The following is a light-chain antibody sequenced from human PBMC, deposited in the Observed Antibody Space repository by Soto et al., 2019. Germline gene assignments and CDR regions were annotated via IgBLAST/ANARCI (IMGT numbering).Light chain of an antibody. CDR2: GAS. Sequence: DIQMTQSPSSLSASVGDRVTITCQASQDISNYLNWYQQKPGKAPKLLIYGASTLQGGVPSRFSGSGSGTDFTLTVSSLQPEDLATYYCQQCYSFPPITFGQGTRLEIK. J-gene: IGKJ5*01. CDR3: QQCYSFPPIT. V-gene: IGKV1-33*01. CDR1: QDISNY.